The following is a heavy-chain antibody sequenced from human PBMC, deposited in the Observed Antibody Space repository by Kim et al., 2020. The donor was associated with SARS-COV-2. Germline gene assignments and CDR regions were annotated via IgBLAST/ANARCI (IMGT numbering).Heavy chain of an antibody. CDR3: AKDLGIAAANYYYYGMDV. J-gene: IGHJ6*02. Sequence: KGRFTISRYNSKNTLYLQMNSLRAEDTAVFYCAKDLGIAAANYYYYGMDVWGQGTTVTVSS. V-gene: IGHV3-33*06. D-gene: IGHD6-13*01.